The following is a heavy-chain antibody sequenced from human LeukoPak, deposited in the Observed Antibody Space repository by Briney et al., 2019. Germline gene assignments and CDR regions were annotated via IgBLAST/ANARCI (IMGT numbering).Heavy chain of an antibody. CDR1: GGSISSSSYY. Sequence: SETLSLTCTVSGGSISSSSYYWGWIRQPPGKGLEWIGSIYYSGSTYYNPSLKSRVTISVDTSKNQFSLKLSSVTAADTAVYYCARHLGVTTHFDYWGQGTLVTGSS. J-gene: IGHJ4*02. D-gene: IGHD4-17*01. CDR3: ARHLGVTTHFDY. V-gene: IGHV4-39*01. CDR2: IYYSGST.